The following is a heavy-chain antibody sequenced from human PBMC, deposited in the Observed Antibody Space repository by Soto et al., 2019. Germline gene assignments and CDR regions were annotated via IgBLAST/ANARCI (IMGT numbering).Heavy chain of an antibody. CDR1: GFTFNNYW. Sequence: EVQLVESGGGLVQPGGSLRLSCGASGFTFNNYWMHWVRQAPGKGLVWVSRINSDGSTRSYADSVKARFTISRDNAKNTVYLQMNSLRVEDTAVYYCASDLVDWGRGTLVTVSS. CDR3: ASDLVD. CDR2: INSDGSTR. J-gene: IGHJ4*02. D-gene: IGHD2-15*01. V-gene: IGHV3-74*01.